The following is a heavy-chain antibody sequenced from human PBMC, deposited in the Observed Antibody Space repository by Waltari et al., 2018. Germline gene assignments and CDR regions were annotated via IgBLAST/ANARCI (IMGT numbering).Heavy chain of an antibody. CDR1: GFTFRNHW. CDR3: GRFGSPGSFDS. CDR2: ISPDGSGK. V-gene: IGHV3-7*01. J-gene: IGHJ5*02. D-gene: IGHD3-10*01. Sequence: DVQLLESGGALVQPGGSLRLSCTASGFTFRNHWMGWVRQTPGKGLEYVATISPDGSGKKYVDAVKGRFTASRDNAQNSFFLQMNSLRAEDTAVYYCGRFGSPGSFDSWGQGTLVTVSS.